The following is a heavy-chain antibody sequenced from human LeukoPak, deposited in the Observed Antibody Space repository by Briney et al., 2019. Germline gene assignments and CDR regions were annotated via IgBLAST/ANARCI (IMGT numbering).Heavy chain of an antibody. D-gene: IGHD3-16*01. CDR3: ARNGGSYVFDY. Sequence: SETLSLTCTVSGGCISTYYWSWIRQPTGKGLEWIGYNSHSGSANYNPSLKSRVTISMDTSKNQFSLKLSSVTAADTAMYYCARNGGSYVFDYWGQGTLVTVSS. V-gene: IGHV4-59*01. CDR1: GGCISTYY. CDR2: NSHSGSA. J-gene: IGHJ4*02.